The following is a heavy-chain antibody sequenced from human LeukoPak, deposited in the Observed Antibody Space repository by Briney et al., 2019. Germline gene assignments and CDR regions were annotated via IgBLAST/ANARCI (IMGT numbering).Heavy chain of an antibody. V-gene: IGHV3-23*01. CDR3: AKFNGRKYYDFWSGPQFDY. CDR1: GFTFSSYA. J-gene: IGHJ4*02. Sequence: GGSLRLSCAASGFTFSSYAMSWVRQAPGKGLEWVSAISGSGGSTYYADSVKGRFTISRDNSKNTLYLQVNSLRAEDTAVYYCAKFNGRKYYDFWSGPQFDYWGQGTLVTVSS. D-gene: IGHD3-3*01. CDR2: ISGSGGST.